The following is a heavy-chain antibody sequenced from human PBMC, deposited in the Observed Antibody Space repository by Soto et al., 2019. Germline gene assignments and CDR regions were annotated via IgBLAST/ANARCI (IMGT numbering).Heavy chain of an antibody. V-gene: IGHV3-15*07. CDR2: TKSKTDGGTT. D-gene: IGHD4-17*01. Sequence: EVQLVESGGGLVKPGGSLRLSCAASGFTFSNAWMNWVRQAPGKGLEWVGRTKSKTDGGTTDYAAPVKGRFTISRDASKNTLYLQMNSLKTEDTAVYYCTTVDGDLSYYYYYGMDVWGQGTTVTVSS. CDR1: GFTFSNAW. J-gene: IGHJ6*02. CDR3: TTVDGDLSYYYYYGMDV.